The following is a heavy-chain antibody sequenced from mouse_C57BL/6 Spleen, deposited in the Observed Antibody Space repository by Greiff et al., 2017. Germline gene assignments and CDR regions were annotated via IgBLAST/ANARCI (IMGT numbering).Heavy chain of an antibody. Sequence: VQLQESGAELAKPGASVKLSCKASGYTFTSYWMHWVKQRPGQGLEWIGYINPSSGYTKYNQKFKDQATLTADKSSSTAYMQLSSLTYEDSAVYYCGYGRGFAYWGQGTLVTVSA. V-gene: IGHV1-7*01. CDR1: GYTFTSYW. J-gene: IGHJ3*01. CDR3: GYGRGFAY. D-gene: IGHD1-1*01. CDR2: INPSSGYT.